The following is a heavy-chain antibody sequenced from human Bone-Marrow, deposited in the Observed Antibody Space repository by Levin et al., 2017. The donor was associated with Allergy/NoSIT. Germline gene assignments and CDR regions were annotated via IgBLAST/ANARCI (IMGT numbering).Heavy chain of an antibody. Sequence: GGSLRLSCAASSFTFSTFAMTWVRQAPGKGLEWVSAISVSGDDTYYTDSVKGRFTISRDNSKNTLYLQMNSLRAEDTALYYCARVTRGYGDYIDWGQGTLVTVSS. CDR1: SFTFSTFA. D-gene: IGHD5-12*01. J-gene: IGHJ4*02. V-gene: IGHV3-23*01. CDR2: ISVSGDDT. CDR3: ARVTRGYGDYID.